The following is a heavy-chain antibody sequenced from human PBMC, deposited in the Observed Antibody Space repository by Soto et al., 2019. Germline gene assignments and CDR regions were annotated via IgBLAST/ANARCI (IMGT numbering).Heavy chain of an antibody. Sequence: EVQLLESGGGLVQPGGSLRLSCAASGFTFSSYAMSWVRQAPGKGLEWVSAISGSGGSTYYADSVKGRFTISRDNSKNALYLQMNSLRAEDTAVYYCANSVVVPTTIGAFDIWGQGTMVTVSS. CDR3: ANSVVVPTTIGAFDI. D-gene: IGHD2-2*02. J-gene: IGHJ3*02. CDR2: ISGSGGST. CDR1: GFTFSSYA. V-gene: IGHV3-23*01.